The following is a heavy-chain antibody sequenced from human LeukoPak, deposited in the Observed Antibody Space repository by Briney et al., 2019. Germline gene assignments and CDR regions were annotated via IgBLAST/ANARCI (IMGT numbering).Heavy chain of an antibody. CDR2: ISSSSSYI. J-gene: IGHJ4*02. CDR1: GFTFDDYA. Sequence: GGSLRLSCAASGFTFDDYAMHWVRQAPGKGLEWVSSISSSSSYIYYADSVKGRFAISRDNSKSTLYLHMNSLKAEDTAVYYCANIPNSFGPDYWGQGSLVTVSS. CDR3: ANIPNSFGPDY. D-gene: IGHD3-16*01. V-gene: IGHV3-21*01.